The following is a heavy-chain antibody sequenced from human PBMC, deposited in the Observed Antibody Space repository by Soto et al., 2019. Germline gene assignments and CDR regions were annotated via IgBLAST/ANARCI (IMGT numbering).Heavy chain of an antibody. Sequence: ASVKVSCKASGYTFTGYYMHWVRQAPGQGLEWMGWINPNSGGTNYTQKFQGWVTMTRDTSISTAYMELSRLRSDDTAVYYCAREIVVVVAATESYYGMDVWGQGTTVTVS. V-gene: IGHV1-2*04. CDR1: GYTFTGYY. J-gene: IGHJ6*02. CDR2: INPNSGGT. CDR3: AREIVVVVAATESYYGMDV. D-gene: IGHD2-15*01.